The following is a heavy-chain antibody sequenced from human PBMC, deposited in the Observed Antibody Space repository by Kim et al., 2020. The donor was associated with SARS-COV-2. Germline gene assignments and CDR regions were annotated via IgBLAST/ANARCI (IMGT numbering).Heavy chain of an antibody. Sequence: SRVTISVETSKNQFSLKLSSVTAADTAVYYCARDRYVYSSGWYVGSYFDYWGQGTLVTVSS. J-gene: IGHJ4*02. D-gene: IGHD6-19*01. V-gene: IGHV4-30-2*04. CDR3: ARDRYVYSSGWYVGSYFDY.